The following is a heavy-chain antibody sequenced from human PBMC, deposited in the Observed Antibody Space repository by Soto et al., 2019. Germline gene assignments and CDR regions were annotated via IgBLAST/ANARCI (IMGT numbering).Heavy chain of an antibody. V-gene: IGHV3-33*01. Sequence: GGSLRLSCAASGFTFSSYGMHWVRQAPGKGLEWVAVIWYDGSNKYYADSVKGRFTISRDNSKNTLYLQMNSLRAEDTAVYYCARVGGTTPYYYYYYGMDVWGQGTTVTVSS. D-gene: IGHD1-7*01. CDR3: ARVGGTTPYYYYYYGMDV. CDR2: IWYDGSNK. J-gene: IGHJ6*02. CDR1: GFTFSSYG.